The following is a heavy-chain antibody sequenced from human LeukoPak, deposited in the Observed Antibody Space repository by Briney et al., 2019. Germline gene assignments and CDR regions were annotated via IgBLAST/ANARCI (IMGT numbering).Heavy chain of an antibody. Sequence: SQTLSLTCAISGDSVSSNSAAWNWIRQSPSRGLEWLGRTYYRSKWYNDYAVSVKSRITINPDTSKNQFSLQLNSVTPEDTAVYYCARDAGYCSGGSCPYYFDYWAREPWSPSPQ. CDR2: TYYRSKWYN. D-gene: IGHD2-15*01. CDR1: GDSVSSNSAA. J-gene: IGHJ4*02. V-gene: IGHV6-1*01. CDR3: ARDAGYCSGGSCPYYFDY.